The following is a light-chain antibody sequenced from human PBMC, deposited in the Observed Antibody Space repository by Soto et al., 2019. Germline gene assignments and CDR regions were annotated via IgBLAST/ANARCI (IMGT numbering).Light chain of an antibody. Sequence: IQMTQSPSTLSASVGDRVTITCRASQSISSWLAWYQQKPGKAPKLLIYKASSLESGVPSRFSGSGSGTEFTLTISSLQPEDFATYYCQQLNSYPQFGQGTRLEIK. J-gene: IGKJ5*01. CDR1: QSISSW. CDR2: KAS. CDR3: QQLNSYPQ. V-gene: IGKV1-5*03.